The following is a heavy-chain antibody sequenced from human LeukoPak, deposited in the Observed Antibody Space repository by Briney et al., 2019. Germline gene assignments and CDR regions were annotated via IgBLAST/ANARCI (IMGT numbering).Heavy chain of an antibody. CDR1: GFSLRXX. V-gene: IGHV3-48*03. CDR2: INSADNVE. D-gene: IGHD2-8*01. Sequence: LSCAASGFSLRXXXXXWVXXXPXXXPXXGXXINSADNVEYYNDSVRGRFTMSRENAKKWLYVQMNSLRAEDTAVYYCARDTVNGXXVISLDLWGQGVLVTVSS. J-gene: IGHJ5*02. CDR3: ARDTVNGXXVISLDL.